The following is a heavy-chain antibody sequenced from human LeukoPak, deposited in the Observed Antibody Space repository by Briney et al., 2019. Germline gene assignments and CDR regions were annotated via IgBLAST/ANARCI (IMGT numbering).Heavy chain of an antibody. D-gene: IGHD3-3*01. V-gene: IGHV3-21*01. CDR1: GFTFSSYS. J-gene: IGHJ3*02. CDR2: ISSSSSYI. CDR3: ARDVRFFGVVYAFDI. Sequence: GGSLRLSCAASGFTFSSYSMNWVRQAPGKGLEWVSSISSSSSYIYYADSVKGRFTISRDNAKNSLYLQMNSLRAEDTAVYYCARDVRFFGVVYAFDIWGQGTMVIVSS.